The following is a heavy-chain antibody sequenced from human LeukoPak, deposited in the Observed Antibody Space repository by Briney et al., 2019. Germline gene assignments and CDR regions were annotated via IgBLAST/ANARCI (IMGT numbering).Heavy chain of an antibody. CDR3: ARAAPYYDFWSGYYRNDNWFDP. CDR1: GYTFTSYG. J-gene: IGHJ5*02. V-gene: IGHV1-18*01. D-gene: IGHD3-3*01. CDR2: INAYNGNT. Sequence: ASVKVSCKASGYTFTSYGISWVRQAPGQGLEWMGWINAYNGNTNYAQKLQGRVTMTTDTSTSTAYMELRGLRSDDTAVYYCARAAPYYDFWSGYYRNDNWFDPWGQGTLVTVSS.